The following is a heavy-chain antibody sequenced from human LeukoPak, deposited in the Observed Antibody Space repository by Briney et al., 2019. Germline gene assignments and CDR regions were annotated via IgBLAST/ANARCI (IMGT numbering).Heavy chain of an antibody. J-gene: IGHJ5*02. CDR2: IGHGGNT. D-gene: IGHD2/OR15-2a*01. CDR3: LRGSFGSDP. V-gene: IGHV3-13*01. Sequence: GGSLRLSCAASGCTFSSYDMHWVRQATGKGLEWVSGIGHGGNTYYSASVKGRFTISRENAKNSLYLQMNSLRVGDTAVYYCLRGSFGSDPWGQGTLVTVSS. CDR1: GCTFSSYD.